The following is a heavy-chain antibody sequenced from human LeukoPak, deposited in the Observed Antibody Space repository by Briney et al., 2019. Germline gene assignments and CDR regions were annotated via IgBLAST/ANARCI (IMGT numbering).Heavy chain of an antibody. J-gene: IGHJ4*02. CDR1: GFSFSSNA. V-gene: IGHV3-23*01. D-gene: IGHD1-7*01. Sequence: GGSLRLSCAASGFSFSSNAMSWVRQAPGKGLEWVSAISGSGGSTYYGDSVEGRFTISRDNSKNTLYLQMNSLRAEDTAVYYCVSSNRGNYEFVPDDYRGQGTLVTVSS. CDR2: ISGSGGST. CDR3: VSSNRGNYEFVPDDY.